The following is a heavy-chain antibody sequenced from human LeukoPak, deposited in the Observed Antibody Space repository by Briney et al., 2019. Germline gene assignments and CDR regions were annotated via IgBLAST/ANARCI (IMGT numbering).Heavy chain of an antibody. D-gene: IGHD5-24*01. V-gene: IGHV3-9*01. CDR1: GFTFDDYA. CDR3: AKGLGMATIHY. CDR2: ISWNSGSI. J-gene: IGHJ4*02. Sequence: GGSLRLSCAASGFTFDDYAMHWVRQAPGKGLEWVSGISWNSGSIGYADSVKGRFTISRDNAKNSPYLQMNSLRAEDTAVYYCAKGLGMATIHYWGQGTLVTVSS.